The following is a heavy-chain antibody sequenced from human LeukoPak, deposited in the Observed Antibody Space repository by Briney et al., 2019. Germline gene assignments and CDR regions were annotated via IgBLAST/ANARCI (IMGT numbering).Heavy chain of an antibody. CDR2: TGLSSSYI. D-gene: IGHD2-15*01. Sequence: GGSLRLSCAASAFSLSIYDMVWVRQAPGKGLEWIASTGLSSSYIGYADSVKGRFTISRDNGENSVYLQMNSLRAEDTAVYFCARERSYCSGATCSLDIWGEGTLVTVSS. CDR3: ARERSYCSGATCSLDI. CDR1: AFSLSIYD. V-gene: IGHV3-21*01. J-gene: IGHJ4*02.